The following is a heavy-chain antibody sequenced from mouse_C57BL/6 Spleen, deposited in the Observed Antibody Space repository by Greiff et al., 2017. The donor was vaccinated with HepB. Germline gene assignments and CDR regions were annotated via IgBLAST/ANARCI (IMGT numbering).Heavy chain of an antibody. D-gene: IGHD4-1*01. Sequence: QVQLQQPGAELVRPGTSVKLSCKASGYTFTSYWMHWVKQRPGQGLEWIGVIDPSDSYTNYNQKFKGKATLTVDTSSSTAYMQLSSLTSEDSAVYYCARPKLGGSRYFDYWGQGTTLTVSS. CDR1: GYTFTSYW. CDR2: IDPSDSYT. V-gene: IGHV1-59*01. CDR3: ARPKLGGSRYFDY. J-gene: IGHJ2*01.